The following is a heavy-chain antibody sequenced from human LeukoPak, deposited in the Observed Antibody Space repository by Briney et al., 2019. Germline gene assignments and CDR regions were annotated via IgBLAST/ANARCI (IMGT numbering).Heavy chain of an antibody. D-gene: IGHD4-17*01. CDR1: GGSFSGYL. Sequence: SETLSLTCAVYGGSFSGYLWSWIRQSPGKGLEWIGEINDSGSTNYSPSLESRVTMSVDTSKNHLFLKMTSVTAADTAVYYCARAPSVTTSTNFDSWGQGTLVTVSS. CDR2: INDSGST. CDR3: ARAPSVTTSTNFDS. V-gene: IGHV4-34*01. J-gene: IGHJ4*02.